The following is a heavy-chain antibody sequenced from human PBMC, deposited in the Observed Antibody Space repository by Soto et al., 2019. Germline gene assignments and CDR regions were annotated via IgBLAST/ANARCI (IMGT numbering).Heavy chain of an antibody. V-gene: IGHV3-30-3*01. Sequence: PGGSLRLSCAASGFTFSSYAMHWVRPAPGKGLEWVAVISYDGSNKYYADSVKGRFTISRDNSKNTLYLQMNSLRAEDTAVYYCARDLAPYGDYVWYYYGMDVWGQGTTVTVSS. CDR1: GFTFSSYA. J-gene: IGHJ6*02. CDR3: ARDLAPYGDYVWYYYGMDV. CDR2: ISYDGSNK. D-gene: IGHD4-17*01.